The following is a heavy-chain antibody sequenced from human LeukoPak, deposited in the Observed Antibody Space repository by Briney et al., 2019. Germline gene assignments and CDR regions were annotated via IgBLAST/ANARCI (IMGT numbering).Heavy chain of an antibody. CDR2: IYHSGST. CDR1: GFSISSGYF. J-gene: IGHJ4*02. Sequence: SETLSLTCAVSGFSISSGYFWGWIRQPPGKGLEWIGNIYHSGSTYYNPSLKSRVTLSVDTSKNHFSLKLSSVTAADTAVYHCARGMPWAVVVIAAGFDYWGQGTLVAVSS. V-gene: IGHV4-38-2*01. CDR3: ARGMPWAVVVIAAGFDY. D-gene: IGHD2-15*01.